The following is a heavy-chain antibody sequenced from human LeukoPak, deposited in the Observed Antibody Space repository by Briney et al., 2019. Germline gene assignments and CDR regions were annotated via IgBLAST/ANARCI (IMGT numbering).Heavy chain of an antibody. D-gene: IGHD6-13*01. CDR2: IYYSGST. CDR1: GGSISDYY. J-gene: IGHJ4*02. CDR3: ARDMGSVAGHDY. V-gene: IGHV4-59*01. Sequence: SETLSLTCTVSGGSISDYYWSWIRQPPGKGLEWIGYIYYSGSTHYNPSLKSRVTISVDTSKSQFSLKMTSVTSADTAPYYCARDMGSVAGHDYWGQGTLVTVSS.